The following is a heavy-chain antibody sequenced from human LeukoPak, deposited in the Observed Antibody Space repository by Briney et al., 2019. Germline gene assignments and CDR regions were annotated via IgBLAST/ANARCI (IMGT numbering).Heavy chain of an antibody. J-gene: IGHJ4*02. D-gene: IGHD7-27*01. V-gene: IGHV3-7*01. Sequence: GGSLRLSCAASGFTFTKYWMTWVRQAPGKGLEWVANIKQDGSERNYVDSVKGRFTISRDNAKNSLYLQMNSLRAEDTAVYYCARDINWVGGYWGQGTLVTVSS. CDR1: GFTFTKYW. CDR2: IKQDGSER. CDR3: ARDINWVGGY.